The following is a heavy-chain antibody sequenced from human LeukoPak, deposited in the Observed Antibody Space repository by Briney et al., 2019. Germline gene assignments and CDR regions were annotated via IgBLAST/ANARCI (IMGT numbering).Heavy chain of an antibody. V-gene: IGHV1-2*02. J-gene: IGHJ5*02. CDR2: INPNSGGT. Sequence: GAAVTVTCKGSGYTFTGYYLNWVRPAPGQGLEWVGCINPNSGGTNYAQMFQGRVTMTRDTSISTTYMELTRLRSDDTAVYYCARDLEGVVRGVPNWFDPWGQGTLVTVSS. CDR3: ARDLEGVVRGVPNWFDP. CDR1: GYTFTGYY. D-gene: IGHD3-10*01.